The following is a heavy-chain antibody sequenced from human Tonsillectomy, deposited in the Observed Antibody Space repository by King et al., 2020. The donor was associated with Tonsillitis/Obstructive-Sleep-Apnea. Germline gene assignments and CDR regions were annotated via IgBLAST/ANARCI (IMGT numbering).Heavy chain of an antibody. CDR2: IYSGGST. J-gene: IGHJ4*02. CDR3: ARRLVSGWYDYFDY. Sequence: VQLVESGGGLVQPGGSLRLSCAASGFTVSSNYMTWVRQAPGKGLEWVSVIYSGGSTFYADSVKCRFTISRDNSKNTLYLEMNSLRAEDTAVYYCARRLVSGWYDYFDYWGQGSLVTVSS. CDR1: GFTVSSNY. D-gene: IGHD6-19*01. V-gene: IGHV3-66*01.